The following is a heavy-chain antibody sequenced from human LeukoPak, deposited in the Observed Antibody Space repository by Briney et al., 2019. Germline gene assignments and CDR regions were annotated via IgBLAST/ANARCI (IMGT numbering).Heavy chain of an antibody. CDR3: AKDRPYITSWYGCSTP. CDR1: GFTFYTYA. Sequence: GGSLGLSCAASGFTFYTYAMSWVRQAPGKGLEWVSAISGRGDSTNYADSVKGRFTISRDNSRNTLYLQMHSLRVEDTAVYYCAKDRPYITSWYGCSTPWGQGTLVTVSS. J-gene: IGHJ5*02. D-gene: IGHD6-13*01. CDR2: ISGRGDST. V-gene: IGHV3-23*01.